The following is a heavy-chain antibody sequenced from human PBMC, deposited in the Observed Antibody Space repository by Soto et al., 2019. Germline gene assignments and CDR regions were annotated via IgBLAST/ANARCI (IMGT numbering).Heavy chain of an antibody. V-gene: IGHV1-69*02. D-gene: IGHD4-4*01. Sequence: ASVKVSCKASFSSYSITWVRQAPGQGLEWMGRIIPILGVANYAQKFQGRVTITADKSTNTAYMELSSLRSEDTAMYYCASKTVEGGPDTEYFQHWGQGTLVTVSS. CDR2: IIPILGVA. CDR1: FSSYS. J-gene: IGHJ1*01. CDR3: ASKTVEGGPDTEYFQH.